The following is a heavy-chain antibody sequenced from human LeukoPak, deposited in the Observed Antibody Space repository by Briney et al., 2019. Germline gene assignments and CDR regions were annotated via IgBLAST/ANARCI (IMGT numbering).Heavy chain of an antibody. D-gene: IGHD3-22*01. V-gene: IGHV4-59*01. CDR3: ARDQRGYYYPNYWYFGL. CDR2: IYYSGSA. Sequence: SETLSLTCTVSGGSISSYYWNWIRQPPGKGLEWIGYIYYSGSANYNPSLKSRVTISVDTSKNQFSLKLSSVTAADTAVYYCARDQRGYYYPNYWYFGLWGRGTLVTVSS. J-gene: IGHJ2*01. CDR1: GGSISSYY.